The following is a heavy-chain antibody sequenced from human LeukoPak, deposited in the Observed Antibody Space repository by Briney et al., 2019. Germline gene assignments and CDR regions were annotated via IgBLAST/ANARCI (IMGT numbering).Heavy chain of an antibody. V-gene: IGHV1-24*01. CDR3: VTTRKTYYDILTGYLAPYYYYGMDV. Sequence: GASVKVSSKVSGYTLTELSMHWVRQAPGKGLEWMGGFDPEDGETIYAQKFQGRVNMTEDTSTDTAYMELSSLRSEDTAVYYCVTTRKTYYDILTGYLAPYYYYGMDVWGQGTTVTVSS. CDR1: GYTLTELS. CDR2: FDPEDGET. D-gene: IGHD3-9*01. J-gene: IGHJ6*02.